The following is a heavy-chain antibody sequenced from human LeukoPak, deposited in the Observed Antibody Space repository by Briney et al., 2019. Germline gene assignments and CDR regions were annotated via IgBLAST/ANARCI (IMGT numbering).Heavy chain of an antibody. D-gene: IGHD3-3*01. CDR2: ISYDGSNK. CDR3: ARGPRISIFGVVSQYYFDY. V-gene: IGHV3-30*04. Sequence: GRSLRLSCAASGFTFSSYAMHWVRQAPGKGLEWVAVISYDGSNKYYADSVKGRFTISRDNSKNTLYLQMNSLRAEDTAVYYCARGPRISIFGVVSQYYFDYWGQGTLVTVSS. J-gene: IGHJ4*02. CDR1: GFTFSSYA.